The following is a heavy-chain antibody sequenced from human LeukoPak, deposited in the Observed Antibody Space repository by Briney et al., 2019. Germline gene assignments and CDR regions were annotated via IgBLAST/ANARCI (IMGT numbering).Heavy chain of an antibody. D-gene: IGHD2-15*01. Sequence: ASVKVSCKASNYTFTSYGISWVRQAPGQGLEWMGWISAYNGYTNYAQNFQGRVTMTTDTSTSTAYMELRSLRSDDTAVYYCARAGYCSGGSCQNWFDPWGQGTLVTVSS. J-gene: IGHJ5*02. CDR3: ARAGYCSGGSCQNWFDP. V-gene: IGHV1-18*01. CDR2: ISAYNGYT. CDR1: NYTFTSYG.